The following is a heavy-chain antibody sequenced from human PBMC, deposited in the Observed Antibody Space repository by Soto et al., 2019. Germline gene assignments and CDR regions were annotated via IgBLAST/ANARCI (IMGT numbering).Heavy chain of an antibody. D-gene: IGHD2-15*01. J-gene: IGHJ6*03. Sequence: VQLQPSGPGLVKPSQTLSLSCAISGDSVSSNSAAWNLIRQHPLRGLEWLGRTYYRSKWYNDYAASVKSSITVNPHTSKIQFSLQLTSVTPDDTAVYCCARQSPNCSGGSWYGGVVYYSADLWRKATTVTVSS. V-gene: IGHV6-1*01. CDR2: TYYRSKWYN. CDR1: GDSVSSNSAA. CDR3: ARQSPNCSGGSWYGGVVYYSADL.